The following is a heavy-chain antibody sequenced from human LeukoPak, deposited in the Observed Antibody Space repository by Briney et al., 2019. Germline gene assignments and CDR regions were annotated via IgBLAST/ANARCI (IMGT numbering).Heavy chain of an antibody. Sequence: PGGSLRLSCAASGFTFSSYWMSWVRQAPGKGLEWVANIKQDGSEKYYVDSVKGRFTISRDNAKNSLYLQMNSLRAEDTAVYYCAKGDCASGSCYFDDWGQGSQVTVSS. J-gene: IGHJ4*02. CDR1: GFTFSSYW. D-gene: IGHD2-8*01. V-gene: IGHV3-7*01. CDR3: AKGDCASGSCYFDD. CDR2: IKQDGSEK.